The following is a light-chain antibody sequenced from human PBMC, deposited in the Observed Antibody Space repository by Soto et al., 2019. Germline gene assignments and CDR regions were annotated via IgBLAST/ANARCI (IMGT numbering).Light chain of an antibody. J-gene: IGKJ4*01. V-gene: IGKV3-20*01. CDR3: QQYGSSPLT. CDR1: QSVGSGY. CDR2: GAS. Sequence: EIVLTQSPGTLSLSPGERATLSCRASQSVGSGYLAWHQQKPGQAPRLLMYGASNRATGIPDRFSGSGSGTDFTLTINRLEPEDFAVYYCQQYGSSPLTFGGGTKVDIK.